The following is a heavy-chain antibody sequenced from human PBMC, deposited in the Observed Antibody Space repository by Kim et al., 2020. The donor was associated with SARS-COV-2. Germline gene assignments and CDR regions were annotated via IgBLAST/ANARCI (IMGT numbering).Heavy chain of an antibody. Sequence: GGSLRLSCAASGFTFSSHSMHWVRQAPGKGLEWVAIITYDGSHTYYADSVKGRFTISRDNSQNTLYLQMNSLRPDDTSVYFCARDGSPWSSSWSYFDYWGEGTLATLPS. V-gene: IGHV3-30*04. CDR3: ARDGSPWSSSWSYFDY. D-gene: IGHD6-13*01. J-gene: IGHJ4*02. CDR1: GFTFSSHS. CDR2: ITYDGSHT.